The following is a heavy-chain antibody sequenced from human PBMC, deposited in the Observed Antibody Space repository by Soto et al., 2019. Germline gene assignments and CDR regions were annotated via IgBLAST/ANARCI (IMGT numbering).Heavy chain of an antibody. V-gene: IGHV3-30*18. CDR2: ISHDGSYK. CDR3: AKGLLAIVGTTLPRDAFNI. J-gene: IGHJ3*02. CDR1: GFSFTTYV. Sequence: GGSLRLSCAASGFSFTTYVMHWVRQAPGKGLGWVAVISHDGSYKYYGDAVKGRFNISRDTSKNAVYLEMNSLRPEDTAVYYCAKGLLAIVGTTLPRDAFNIWGQGTMVTVSS. D-gene: IGHD1-26*01.